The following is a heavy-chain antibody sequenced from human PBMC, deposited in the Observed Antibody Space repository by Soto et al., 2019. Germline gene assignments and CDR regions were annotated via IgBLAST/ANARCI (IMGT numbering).Heavy chain of an antibody. CDR1: GFTFSSYG. J-gene: IGHJ4*02. D-gene: IGHD2-2*03. Sequence: QVQLVESGGGVVQPGRSLRLSCATSGFTFSSYGMHWVRQAPGKGLEWVAVIWHDGSNKYSADSVKGRFTISRDNSKNTLYLQMNSLRAEDTAVYYCARDLYGYCISISCSPFDYWGQGTLVTVSS. CDR2: IWHDGSNK. V-gene: IGHV3-33*01. CDR3: ARDLYGYCISISCSPFDY.